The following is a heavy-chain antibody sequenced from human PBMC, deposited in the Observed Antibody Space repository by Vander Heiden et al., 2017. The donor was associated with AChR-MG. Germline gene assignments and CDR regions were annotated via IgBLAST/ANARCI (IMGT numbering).Heavy chain of an antibody. D-gene: IGHD5-12*01. CDR3: VVATVSDFHYWYFDL. CDR1: GYSISSGLY. CDR2: IFRAGNT. V-gene: IGHV4-38-2*01. J-gene: IGHJ2*01. Sequence: QVQLQESGPGLVKPSETLSLSCAVSGYSISSGLYWGWLRQSPGTGLEWIGLIFRAGNTYYNPSRKSRVTISVDTSRNQFSLRLKSVTATDTAVYYCVVATVSDFHYWYFDLWGRGTLV.